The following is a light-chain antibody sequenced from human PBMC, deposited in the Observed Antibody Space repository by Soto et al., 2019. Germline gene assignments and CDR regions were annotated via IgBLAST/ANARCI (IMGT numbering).Light chain of an antibody. CDR2: CSS. J-gene: IGKJ2*01. CDR1: QSITSNF. Sequence: EIVLTQSPGTLSLSPGERATLSCRASQSITSNFLAWYQQKPGQAPRLLIYCSSTRAAGVPDRFSGSGSGPDFTLTITRLEPEDFAVYYCQQYGRSPLMYTFGQGTKL. V-gene: IGKV3-20*01. CDR3: QQYGRSPLMYT.